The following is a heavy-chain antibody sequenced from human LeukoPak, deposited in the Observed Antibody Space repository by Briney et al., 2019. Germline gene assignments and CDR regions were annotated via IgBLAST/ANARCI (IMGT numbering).Heavy chain of an antibody. Sequence: SVNVSCKASRGTFSSYAISWVRQAPGQGLEWMGRIIPIFGIANYAQKFQGRVTITADKSTSTAYMELSSLRSEDTAVYYCARIGYCSGGSCYSHYYYGMDVWGQGTTVTVSS. CDR3: ARIGYCSGGSCYSHYYYGMDV. D-gene: IGHD2-15*01. CDR1: RGTFSSYA. CDR2: IIPIFGIA. V-gene: IGHV1-69*04. J-gene: IGHJ6*02.